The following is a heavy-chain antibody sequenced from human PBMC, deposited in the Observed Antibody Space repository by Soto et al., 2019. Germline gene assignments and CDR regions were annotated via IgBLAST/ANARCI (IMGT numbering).Heavy chain of an antibody. J-gene: IGHJ5*02. CDR2: IYYSGST. D-gene: IGHD2-2*01. Sequence: SETLSLTCTVSGDSISTTNYYWGWLRQPPGKGLEWIATIYYSGSTYYNPSLKSRVTILVDTSNNHFSLNLSPVTAADTAVYYCARSFSTTAIPNWFGPWGQGALVTVSS. CDR3: ARSFSTTAIPNWFGP. V-gene: IGHV4-39*01. CDR1: GDSISTTNYY.